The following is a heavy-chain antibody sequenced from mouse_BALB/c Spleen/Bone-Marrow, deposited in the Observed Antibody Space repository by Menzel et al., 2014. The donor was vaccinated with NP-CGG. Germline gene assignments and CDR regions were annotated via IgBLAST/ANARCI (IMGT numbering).Heavy chain of an antibody. D-gene: IGHD1-1*01. Sequence: EVQGVESGGDLVKPGGSLKLSCVASGFTFSSYGMSWVRQTPDKRLEGVATISSGGSYTYYPDSVKGRFTISRDNAKNSLYLQMNSLKSEDTAMYYCGTNYYGSSYCFGYWGQGTTLTVSS. CDR1: GFTFSSYG. CDR3: GTNYYGSSYCFGY. CDR2: ISSGGSYT. J-gene: IGHJ2*01. V-gene: IGHV5-6*01.